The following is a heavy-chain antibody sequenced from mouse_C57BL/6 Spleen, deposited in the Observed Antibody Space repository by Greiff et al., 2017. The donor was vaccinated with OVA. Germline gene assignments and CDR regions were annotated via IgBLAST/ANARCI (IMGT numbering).Heavy chain of an antibody. D-gene: IGHD1-1*01. J-gene: IGHJ4*01. V-gene: IGHV1-26*01. CDR1: GYTFTDHY. Sequence: VQLQQSGPELVKPGASVKTSRKASGYTFTDHYMNWVKQSHGKSLEWIGDIYPNNGGTSFNQKFKGKATFTVDKSPSTAYMELRSLTSEDSAVYYCERGIYYYGSSRFYAMDYWGQGTSVTVSS. CDR2: IYPNNGGT. CDR3: ERGIYYYGSSRFYAMDY.